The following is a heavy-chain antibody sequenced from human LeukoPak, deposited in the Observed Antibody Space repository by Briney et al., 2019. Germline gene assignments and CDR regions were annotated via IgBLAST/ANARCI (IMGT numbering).Heavy chain of an antibody. CDR1: GFTFSKYW. CDR3: SILYSSNY. D-gene: IGHD6-13*01. Sequence: GGSLRLSCAVSGFTFSKYWMNWVRQAPGKGLEWVATIKQDGSEKYYVDSVKGRFTISRDNAKNSLYLQMNSLRAEDTAVYYCSILYSSNYWGQGTLVTVSS. V-gene: IGHV3-7*03. J-gene: IGHJ4*02. CDR2: IKQDGSEK.